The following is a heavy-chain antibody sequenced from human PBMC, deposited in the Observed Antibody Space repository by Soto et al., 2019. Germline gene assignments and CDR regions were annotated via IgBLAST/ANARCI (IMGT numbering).Heavy chain of an antibody. CDR1: GFTVSSNY. D-gene: IGHD2-15*01. Sequence: EVQLVESGGGLVQPGGSLRLSCAASGFTVSSNYMSWVRQAPGKGLEWVSVIYSGGSTYYADSVKVRFTISRDNSKNTLYLQMNSLRAEDTAVYYCARDLATLEAFDIWGQGTMVTVSS. CDR3: ARDLATLEAFDI. CDR2: IYSGGST. J-gene: IGHJ3*02. V-gene: IGHV3-66*01.